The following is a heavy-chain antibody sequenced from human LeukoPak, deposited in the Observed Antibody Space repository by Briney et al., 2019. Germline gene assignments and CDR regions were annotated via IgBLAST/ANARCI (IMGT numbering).Heavy chain of an antibody. J-gene: IGHJ4*02. CDR1: GYTFTSYY. D-gene: IGHD3-22*01. Sequence: ASVKVSCKASGYTFTSYYMHWVRQAPGQGLEWMGIINPSGGSTSYAQKFQGRVTMTRDMSTSTVYMELSSLRSEDTAVYYCARDNKFYDSSGYSFDYWGQGTPVTVSS. V-gene: IGHV1-46*01. CDR3: ARDNKFYDSSGYSFDY. CDR2: INPSGGST.